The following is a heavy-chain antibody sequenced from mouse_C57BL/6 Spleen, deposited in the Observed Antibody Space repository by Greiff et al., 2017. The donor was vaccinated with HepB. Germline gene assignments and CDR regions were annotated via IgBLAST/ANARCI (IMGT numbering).Heavy chain of an antibody. D-gene: IGHD2-4*01. V-gene: IGHV1-69*01. CDR2: IDPSDSYT. CDR3: ARYYDYDYYFDY. Sequence: VQLQQPGAELVMPGASVKLSCKASGYTFTSYWMHWVKQRPGQGLEWIGEIDPSDSYTNYNQKFKGKSTLTVDKSSSTAYMQLSSLTSEDSAVYYCARYYDYDYYFDYWGQGTTLTVSS. CDR1: GYTFTSYW. J-gene: IGHJ2*01.